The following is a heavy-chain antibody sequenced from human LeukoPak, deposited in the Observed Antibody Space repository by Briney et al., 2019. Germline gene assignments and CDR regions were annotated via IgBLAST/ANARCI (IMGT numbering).Heavy chain of an antibody. CDR2: ISSSGSTI. Sequence: GGSLRLSCAASGFTFSSYEMNWVRQAPGKGLEWVSYISSSGSTIYYADSVKGRFTISRDNAKNSLYLQMNSLRAEDTALYHCARETYSSSSSFDYWGQGTLVTVSS. CDR1: GFTFSSYE. D-gene: IGHD6-6*01. J-gene: IGHJ4*02. V-gene: IGHV3-48*03. CDR3: ARETYSSSSSFDY.